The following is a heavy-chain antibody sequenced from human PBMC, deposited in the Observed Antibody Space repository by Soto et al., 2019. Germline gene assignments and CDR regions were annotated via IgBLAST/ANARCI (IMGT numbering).Heavy chain of an antibody. CDR2: ISSSGETV. J-gene: IGHJ5*02. CDR3: ARDSPPYCSSTSCVLWFDP. V-gene: IGHV3-48*03. Sequence: GGSLRLSCEVSGFTFISYEMYWGRQAPGKGLEWVAYISSSGETVYYAGSVQGRFTISRDNAKNSLYLQMSSLGAEDTAVYYCARDSPPYCSSTSCVLWFDPWGQGTLVTVSS. CDR1: GFTFISYE. D-gene: IGHD2-2*01.